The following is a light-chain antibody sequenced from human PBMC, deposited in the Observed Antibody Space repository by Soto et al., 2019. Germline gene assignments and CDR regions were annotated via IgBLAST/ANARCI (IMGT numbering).Light chain of an antibody. Sequence: EIVMTQSPATLSVSPGERATLSCMASQSVSSNLAWYQQKPGQAPRLLISGASTRATGIPARFSGSGSGTEFTLTISSLQSEDFAVYYCQQYNNWVPITVGQGTRLEIK. V-gene: IGKV3-15*01. J-gene: IGKJ5*01. CDR1: QSVSSN. CDR2: GAS. CDR3: QQYNNWVPIT.